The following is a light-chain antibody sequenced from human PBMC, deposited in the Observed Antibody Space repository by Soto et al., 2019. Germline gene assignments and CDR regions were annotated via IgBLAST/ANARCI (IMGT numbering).Light chain of an antibody. CDR2: DAS. Sequence: EIVLTQSPATLSLSPGERATLSCRASQSVSSYLAWYQQKPGQAPRLLIYDASNRASGIPARFSGSGSGTDFTLIISSLEPEDFAVYYCQQRSIWPVFGGGTKVEIK. V-gene: IGKV3-11*01. CDR3: QQRSIWPV. CDR1: QSVSSY. J-gene: IGKJ4*01.